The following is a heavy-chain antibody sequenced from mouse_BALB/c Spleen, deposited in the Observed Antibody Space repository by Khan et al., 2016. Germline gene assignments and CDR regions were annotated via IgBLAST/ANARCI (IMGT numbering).Heavy chain of an antibody. CDR1: GYTFTDYE. CDR3: TRVIYYGKNWDWYFDV. CDR2: IDPETGGT. Sequence: QVQLQQSGAELVRPGASVTLSCKASGYTFTDYEMHWVKQTPVHGLEWIGAIDPETGGTAYNQKFKGKATLTADKSSSTAYMELRSLTSEDSAVYYCTRVIYYGKNWDWYFDVWGAGTTVTVSS. V-gene: IGHV1-15*01. J-gene: IGHJ1*01. D-gene: IGHD2-1*01.